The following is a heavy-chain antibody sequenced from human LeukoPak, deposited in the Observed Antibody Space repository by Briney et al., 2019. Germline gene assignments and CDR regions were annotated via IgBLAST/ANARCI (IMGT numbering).Heavy chain of an antibody. D-gene: IGHD5-18*01. Sequence: GGSLRLSCAGSGLIVSSNYMSWVRQAAGKGLEWVSVIYGSSRTYYADSVKGRFTISRDNSKNTVYLQMDSLRAEDTAVYYCARDRADGYNYGDYFDNWGQGTLVTVSS. J-gene: IGHJ4*02. CDR2: IYGSSRT. CDR1: GLIVSSNY. CDR3: ARDRADGYNYGDYFDN. V-gene: IGHV3-66*01.